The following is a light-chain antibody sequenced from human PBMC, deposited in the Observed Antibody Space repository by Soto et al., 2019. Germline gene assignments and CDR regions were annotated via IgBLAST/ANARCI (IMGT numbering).Light chain of an antibody. Sequence: SVLTQSPGNLSLSPGEAATLSCRTSQSISSTYLAWYQKRPGQAPRLLIYAASSRATGIPDRFSGSGSGTDFTLTIRRREPEDCVVYYCQQYFGSLYTFGQGTKLEIK. CDR2: AAS. CDR1: QSISSTY. CDR3: QQYFGSLYT. V-gene: IGKV3-20*01. J-gene: IGKJ2*01.